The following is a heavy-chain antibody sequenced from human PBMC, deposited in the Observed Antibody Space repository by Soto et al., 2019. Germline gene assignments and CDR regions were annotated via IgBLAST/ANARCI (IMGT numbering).Heavy chain of an antibody. CDR3: ARGVWGVVPAARRNNWFDP. J-gene: IGHJ5*02. CDR1: GGSISSGGYS. V-gene: IGHV4-30-2*01. CDR2: IYHSGST. Sequence: SETLSLTCAVSGGSISSGGYSWSWIRQPPGKGLEWIGYIYHSGSTYYNPSLKSRVTISVDRSKNQFSLKLSSVTAADTAVYYCARGVWGVVPAARRNNWFDPWGQGTLVTVSS. D-gene: IGHD2-2*01.